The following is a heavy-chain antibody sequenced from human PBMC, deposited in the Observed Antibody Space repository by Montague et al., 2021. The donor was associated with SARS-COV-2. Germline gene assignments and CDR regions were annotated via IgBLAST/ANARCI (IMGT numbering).Heavy chain of an antibody. D-gene: IGHD3-10*01. Sequence: SETLSLTCAVHGTSFSGYYWNWIRQPPGKGLEWIGEINHGGSTKYSPSLKSRLTISADTSKNQFSLKLTSVAAADTAVYYCARLRDGVVPSPILGVGPYYSYCDKGVWGRGTTVTVSS. V-gene: IGHV4-34*01. CDR2: INHGGST. CDR3: ARLRDGVVPSPILGVGPYYSYCDKGV. J-gene: IGHJ6*03. CDR1: GTSFSGYY.